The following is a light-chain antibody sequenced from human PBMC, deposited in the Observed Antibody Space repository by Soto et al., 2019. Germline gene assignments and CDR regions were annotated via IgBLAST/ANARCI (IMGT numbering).Light chain of an antibody. V-gene: IGLV2-14*01. CDR2: DVT. CDR1: SSDVGGYNY. J-gene: IGLJ1*01. CDR3: GSYTSSSTLSV. Sequence: QSALTQPAAVSGSPGQSITISCTGTSSDVGGYNYVSWYQQHPGRAPKLMIYDVTNRPSGVPNRFSGSKSGNTASLTISGLPAEDEADYYCGSYTSSSTLSVFGTGTKLTVL.